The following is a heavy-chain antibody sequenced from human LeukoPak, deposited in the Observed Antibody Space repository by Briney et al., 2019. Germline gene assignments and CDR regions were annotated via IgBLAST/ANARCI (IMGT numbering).Heavy chain of an antibody. J-gene: IGHJ3*02. Sequence: GGSLRLSCAASGFTFSSYAMSWVHQAPGKGLEWVSAISGSGGSTYYADSVKGRFTISRDNSKNTLYLQMNSLRAEDTAVYYCAKDPSGSRDAFDIWGQGTMVTVSS. V-gene: IGHV3-23*01. CDR1: GFTFSSYA. CDR2: ISGSGGST. D-gene: IGHD1-26*01. CDR3: AKDPSGSRDAFDI.